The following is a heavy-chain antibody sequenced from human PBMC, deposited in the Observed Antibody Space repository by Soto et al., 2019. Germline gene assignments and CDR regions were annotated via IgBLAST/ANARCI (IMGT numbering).Heavy chain of an antibody. J-gene: IGHJ6*02. Sequence: GGSLRLSCAASGFTFRNYAMHWVRQAPGKGLKWVATISYDGDNKYYTDSVKGPFTISRDNSKNTLYLQMNSLRPEDTAVYYCARPWGQLSTYYYGMDTWGQGTTVTVSS. CDR2: ISYDGDNK. D-gene: IGHD3-16*01. CDR3: ARPWGQLSTYYYGMDT. CDR1: GFTFRNYA. V-gene: IGHV3-30-3*01.